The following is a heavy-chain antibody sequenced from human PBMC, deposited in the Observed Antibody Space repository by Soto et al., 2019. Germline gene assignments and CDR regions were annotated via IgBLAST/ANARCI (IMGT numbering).Heavy chain of an antibody. CDR3: ARDNRSPAPPFRGDY. CDR1: GYTFTNYG. V-gene: IGHV1-18*01. CDR2: IGPYNGNT. D-gene: IGHD3-16*01. J-gene: IGHJ4*02. Sequence: QVQLVQSGTEVKKPGASVKVSCQASGYTFTNYGMSWVRQAPGQGLEWMGWIGPYNGNTNYAQKVRDRLTMTTDTSTSTVYMELRSLTSDDTAVYFCARDNRSPAPPFRGDYWGQGTLVTVSS.